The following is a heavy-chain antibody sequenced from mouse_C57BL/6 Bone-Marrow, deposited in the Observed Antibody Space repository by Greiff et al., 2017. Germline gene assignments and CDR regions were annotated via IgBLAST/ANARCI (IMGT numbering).Heavy chain of an antibody. D-gene: IGHD3-3*01. CDR2: ISSGGDYT. Sequence: EVQLVESGEGLVKPGGSLKLSCAASGFTFSSYAMSWVRQTPEQRLEWVAYISSGGDYTYYADTVKGRFTISRDNARNTLYLQMSSLKSEDTAIYYCTRRGWPFAYWGQGTLVTVSA. J-gene: IGHJ3*01. CDR3: TRRGWPFAY. CDR1: GFTFSSYA. V-gene: IGHV5-9-1*02.